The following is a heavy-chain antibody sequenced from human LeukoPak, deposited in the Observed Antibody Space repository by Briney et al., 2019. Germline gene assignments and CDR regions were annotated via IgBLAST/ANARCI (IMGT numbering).Heavy chain of an antibody. Sequence: SETLSLTCTVSGGSISSYYWSWVRQPPGKGLEWIGYIYYSGSTNYNPSLRSPVTISVDTSKNQFSLKLSSVTAADTAVYYCARDPGYSSGWFDYWGQGTLVTVSS. D-gene: IGHD6-19*01. J-gene: IGHJ4*02. V-gene: IGHV4-59*01. CDR2: IYYSGST. CDR1: GGSISSYY. CDR3: ARDPGYSSGWFDY.